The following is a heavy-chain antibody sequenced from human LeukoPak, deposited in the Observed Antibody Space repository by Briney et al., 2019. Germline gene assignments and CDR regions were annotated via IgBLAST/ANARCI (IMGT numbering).Heavy chain of an antibody. CDR1: KDTFTDQY. CDR3: TRGPSNGAFDI. J-gene: IGHJ3*02. V-gene: IGHV1-2*02. CDR2: INPYSGGT. D-gene: IGHD1-1*01. Sequence: GASVKVSCKASKDTFTDQYMHWVRQSPGQGLEWMGWINPYSGGTAYAQEFQGRVTMTRDTSTNTFYMEVTRLTSDDTALYYCTRGPSNGAFDIWGQGTSVSVSS.